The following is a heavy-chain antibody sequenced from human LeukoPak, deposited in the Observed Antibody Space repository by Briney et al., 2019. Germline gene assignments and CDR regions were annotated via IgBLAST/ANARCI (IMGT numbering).Heavy chain of an antibody. V-gene: IGHV3-7*01. J-gene: IGHJ4*02. CDR2: IKQDGSEK. Sequence: GGSLRLSCAASGFTFSSYSMNWVRQAPGKGLEWVANIKQDGSEKYYVDSVKGRFTISRDNAKNSLYLQMNSLRAEDTAVYYCAREWGMITFGGVIVRGYFDYWGQGTLVTVSS. CDR1: GFTFSSYS. D-gene: IGHD3-16*02. CDR3: AREWGMITFGGVIVRGYFDY.